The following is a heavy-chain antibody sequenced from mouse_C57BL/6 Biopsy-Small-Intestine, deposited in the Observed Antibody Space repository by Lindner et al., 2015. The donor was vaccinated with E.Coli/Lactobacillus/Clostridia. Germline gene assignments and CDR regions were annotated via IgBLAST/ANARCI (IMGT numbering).Heavy chain of an antibody. J-gene: IGHJ1*01. CDR1: WLLAFKDDY. V-gene: IGHV14-3*01. CDR2: IDLVNGNA. Sequence: VQLQESGADLVRPGASVKLSCRAFWLLAFKDDYMHWVKQRPEQGLEWIGRIDLVNGNAKNAPKFQDKATITADTSSNTAYLQLSSLTPEDTAVYYCARETSYYYDDSPNWYFDVWSAGTTVTVSS. D-gene: IGHD1-1*01. CDR3: ARETSYYYDDSPNWYFDV.